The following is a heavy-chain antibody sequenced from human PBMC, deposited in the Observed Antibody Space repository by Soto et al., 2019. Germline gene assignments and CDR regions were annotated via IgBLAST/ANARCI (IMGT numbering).Heavy chain of an antibody. CDR3: ARSPTTSSIGTFDI. Sequence: SETLSLTCTVFGGALSSFYWNWIRQSAGKGLEWIGRIYLSGTTTYNPSLQSRVTMSVDTSKNQFSLKLSSLTAADTAVYYCARSPTTSSIGTFDIWGQGTMVTVSS. J-gene: IGHJ3*02. CDR1: GGALSSFY. D-gene: IGHD6-6*01. CDR2: IYLSGTT. V-gene: IGHV4-4*07.